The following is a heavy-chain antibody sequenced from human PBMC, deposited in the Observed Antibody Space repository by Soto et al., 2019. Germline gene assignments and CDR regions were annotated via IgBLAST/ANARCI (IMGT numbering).Heavy chain of an antibody. J-gene: IGHJ4*02. D-gene: IGHD7-27*01. CDR3: ARDLTPADY. CDR2: ISAYNGNT. Sequence: QVQLVQSGAEVKKPGASVKVSCKASGYTFTSYGISWVRQAPGQGLEWMGWISAYNGNTNYAQKLQGRVTMTTDTSTSPACLGPRSLGSDDPAVFYCARDLTPADYWGQGTLVTVSS. CDR1: GYTFTSYG. V-gene: IGHV1-18*01.